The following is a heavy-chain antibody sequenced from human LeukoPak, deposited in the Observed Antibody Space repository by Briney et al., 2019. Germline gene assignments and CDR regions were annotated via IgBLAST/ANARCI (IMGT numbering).Heavy chain of an antibody. CDR3: AKEGSYPNDAFDI. Sequence: GGSLRLSCAASGFTFSNYAMSWVRQAPGKGLEWVSAISGSGVSTDYADSVKGRFTISRDNSKNTLYLQMNSLRAEDTAVYYCAKEGSYPNDAFDIWGQGTMVTVSS. CDR1: GFTFSNYA. V-gene: IGHV3-23*01. J-gene: IGHJ3*02. CDR2: ISGSGVST.